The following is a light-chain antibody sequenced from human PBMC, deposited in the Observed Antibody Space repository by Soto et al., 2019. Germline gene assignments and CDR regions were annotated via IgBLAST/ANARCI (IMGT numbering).Light chain of an antibody. CDR2: TAS. V-gene: IGKV1-39*01. CDR1: QSISKY. J-gene: IGKJ1*01. CDR3: QQSGDTPPWT. Sequence: DIQMTQSPSSLSSSVGARVLITCRASQSISKYLNWYQHKPGKVPTLLIYTASSLQSGVPSRFSGSGSGTEFTLTISSLQPEDFATYYCQQSGDTPPWTFGQGTKV.